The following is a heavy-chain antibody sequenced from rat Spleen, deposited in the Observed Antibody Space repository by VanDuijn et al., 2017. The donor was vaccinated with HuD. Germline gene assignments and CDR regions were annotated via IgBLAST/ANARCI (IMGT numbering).Heavy chain of an antibody. CDR3: ARQGYGYNYPFAY. Sequence: EVKLVESGGGLVQPGRSLKLSCSASGFNFNDHWMGWVRQAPGKGLEWIGHISYSGSTKYNPSLKSRIAITRDTSKNQFFLQLNSVTTEDTAFYYCARQGYGYNYPFAYWGQGTLVTVSS. CDR2: ISYSGST. CDR1: GFNFNDHW. J-gene: IGHJ3*01. V-gene: IGHV3-1*01. D-gene: IGHD1-9*01.